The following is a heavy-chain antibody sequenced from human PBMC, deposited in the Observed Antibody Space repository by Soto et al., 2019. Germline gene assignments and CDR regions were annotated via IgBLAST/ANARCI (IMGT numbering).Heavy chain of an antibody. Sequence: QVQLQQWGAGLLKPSETLSLTCAVYGGSFSGYYWSWIRQPPGKGLEWIGEINHSGSTNYNPSLKSRVTISVDTSKNRFSQKLSSVTAAHTAVDYCARVPKMYYSDNWGQGTLVTVSS. CDR1: GGSFSGYY. CDR2: INHSGST. CDR3: ARVPKMYYSDN. V-gene: IGHV4-34*01. J-gene: IGHJ4*02.